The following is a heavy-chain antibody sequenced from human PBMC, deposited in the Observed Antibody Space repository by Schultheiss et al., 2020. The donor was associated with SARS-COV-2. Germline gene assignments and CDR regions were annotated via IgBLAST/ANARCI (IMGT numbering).Heavy chain of an antibody. CDR1: GFTFSSYA. V-gene: IGHV3-23*01. CDR3: AKEADVDTAMADGFDY. J-gene: IGHJ4*02. D-gene: IGHD5-18*01. Sequence: GGSLRLSCAASGFTFSSYAMSWVRQAPGKGLEWVSAISGSGGSTYYADSVKGRFTISRDNSKNTLYLQMNSLRAEDTAVYYCAKEADVDTAMADGFDYWGQGTLVTVSS. CDR2: ISGSGGST.